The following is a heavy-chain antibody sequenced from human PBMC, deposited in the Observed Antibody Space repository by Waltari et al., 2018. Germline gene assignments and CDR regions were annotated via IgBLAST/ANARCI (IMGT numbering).Heavy chain of an antibody. V-gene: IGHV4-39*01. CDR3: ATYIGASVGTAAFDV. D-gene: IGHD5-12*01. CDR2: MSYSGAT. J-gene: IGHJ3*01. CDR1: GVSITSNRPY. Sequence: QLQLQESGPGLVKPSETLYLTCSVSGVSITSNRPYWGWLRQPPGQGLEWIGTMSYSGATYSSPSLQSRVTISRDTSKNQLSLKLGSVTAADTAVYYCATYIGASVGTAAFDVWGQGTMVTVSS.